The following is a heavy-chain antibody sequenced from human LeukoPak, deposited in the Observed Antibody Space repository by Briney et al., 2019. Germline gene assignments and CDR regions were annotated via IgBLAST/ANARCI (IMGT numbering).Heavy chain of an antibody. J-gene: IGHJ4*02. CDR2: VSNDGDDE. D-gene: IGHD3-3*01. V-gene: IGHV3-30*04. CDR1: GFTFSSYS. Sequence: GRSLRLSCAASGFTFSSYSMHWVRRAPGKGLDWVAFVSNDGDDEHYADSVKGRFTISRDLFKKTVHLEMKAMRAEDTAVYYCAKDPRPYYDVPVGYWGQGTLVTVSP. CDR3: AKDPRPYYDVPVGY.